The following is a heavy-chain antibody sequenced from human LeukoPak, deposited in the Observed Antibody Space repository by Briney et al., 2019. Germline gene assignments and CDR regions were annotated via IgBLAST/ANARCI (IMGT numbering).Heavy chain of an antibody. Sequence: GGSLRLSCAASGFTFSTYSMNWVRQAPGKGLEWVSSITSSSSYIYYADSVKGRFTISRDNAKNSLYLQMNSLRDEDTAVYYCASEVMDVWGKGTTVTISS. V-gene: IGHV3-21*01. J-gene: IGHJ6*04. CDR2: ITSSSSYI. CDR3: ASEVMDV. CDR1: GFTFSTYS.